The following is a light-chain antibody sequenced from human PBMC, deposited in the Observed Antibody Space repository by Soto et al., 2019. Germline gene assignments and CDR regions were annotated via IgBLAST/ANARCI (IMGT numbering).Light chain of an antibody. Sequence: DIQMTQSPSTLSASVGDRVTITCRASQSTGNWLAWYQQNPGKAPKLLIYKTSSLESGVPSRFSGSGSGTEFTLTISSLQPDDFATYYCQQYGNYSPYTFGQGTKLEIK. CDR2: KTS. J-gene: IGKJ2*01. V-gene: IGKV1-5*03. CDR3: QQYGNYSPYT. CDR1: QSTGNW.